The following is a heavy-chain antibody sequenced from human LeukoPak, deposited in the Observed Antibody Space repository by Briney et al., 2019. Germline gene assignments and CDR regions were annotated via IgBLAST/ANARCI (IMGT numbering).Heavy chain of an antibody. Sequence: PGGSLRLSCAASGFTFSRYAMHWVRQAPGKGLEYVSAISSNGGSTYYANSVNGTFTISRDNSKNTVYLQVGSLRAEDMAVYYCARATYSSSWYGAFDIWGQGTMVTVSS. V-gene: IGHV3-64*01. CDR2: ISSNGGST. J-gene: IGHJ3*02. D-gene: IGHD6-13*01. CDR1: GFTFSRYA. CDR3: ARATYSSSWYGAFDI.